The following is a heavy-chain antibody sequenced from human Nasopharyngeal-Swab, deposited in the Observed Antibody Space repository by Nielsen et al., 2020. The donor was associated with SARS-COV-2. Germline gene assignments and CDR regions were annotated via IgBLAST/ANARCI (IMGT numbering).Heavy chain of an antibody. Sequence: SETLSLTCTVSGASINSDDHYWGWIRQSPGKGLEWIGTIYHSGSAFYSQSLKSRVTISVDTSRNVFSLKLRSVTAADTAVYYCARETGHYDTSGYLDYWGLGSLVTVS. CDR3: ARETGHYDTSGYLDY. J-gene: IGHJ4*02. CDR1: GASINSDDHY. CDR2: IYHSGSA. D-gene: IGHD3-22*01. V-gene: IGHV4-39*02.